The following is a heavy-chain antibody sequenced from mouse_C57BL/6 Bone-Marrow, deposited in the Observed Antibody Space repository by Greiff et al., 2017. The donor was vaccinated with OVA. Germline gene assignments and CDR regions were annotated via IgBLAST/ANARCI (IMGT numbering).Heavy chain of an antibody. V-gene: IGHV1-5*01. Sequence: VQLQQSGTVLARPGASVKMSCKTSGYTFTSYWMHWVKQRPGQGLEWIGAIYPGNSDTSYNQKFKGKAKLTAVTSASTAYMELSSLTNEDSAVYYCTRSSVDYDEVWYFDGWGTGTTVTVSS. CDR3: TRSSVDYDEVWYFDG. CDR2: IYPGNSDT. J-gene: IGHJ1*03. D-gene: IGHD2-4*01. CDR1: GYTFTSYW.